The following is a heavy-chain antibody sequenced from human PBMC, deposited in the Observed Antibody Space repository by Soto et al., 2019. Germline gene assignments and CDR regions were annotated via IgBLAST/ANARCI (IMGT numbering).Heavy chain of an antibody. D-gene: IGHD3-3*01. CDR3: ARSGPKHRREDYDFWSGYYKTHYYYYYGMDV. Sequence: QVQLQQWGAGLLKPSETLSLTCAVYGGSFSGYYWSWIRQPPGKGLEWIGEINHSGSTNYNPSLKSRVTISVDTYKNPFPLKLSCVPAADTAVYYCARSGPKHRREDYDFWSGYYKTHYYYYYGMDVWGQGTTVTVSS. CDR2: INHSGST. V-gene: IGHV4-34*01. J-gene: IGHJ6*02. CDR1: GGSFSGYY.